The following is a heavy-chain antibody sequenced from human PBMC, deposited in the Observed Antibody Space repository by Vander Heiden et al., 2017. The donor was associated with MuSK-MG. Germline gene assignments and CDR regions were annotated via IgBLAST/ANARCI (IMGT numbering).Heavy chain of an antibody. V-gene: IGHV3-74*01. CDR3: ARGWLQLGVDY. J-gene: IGHJ4*02. Sequence: EVPLVESGGGFVQPGGSLRLSCAASGFTFSSYWMHWVRQAPGKGLVWVSRINSDGSSTSDADSVKGRFTISRDNAKNTLYLQMNSMRAEDTAVYYCARGWLQLGVDYWGQGTLVTVSS. D-gene: IGHD5-12*01. CDR1: GFTFSSYW. CDR2: INSDGSST.